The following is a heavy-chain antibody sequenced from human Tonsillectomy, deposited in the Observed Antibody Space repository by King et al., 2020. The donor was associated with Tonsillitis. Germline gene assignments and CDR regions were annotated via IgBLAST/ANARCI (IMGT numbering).Heavy chain of an antibody. CDR3: AKGITYSDY. V-gene: IGHV3-23*04. D-gene: IGHD1-14*01. CDR1: GFPFSSYA. Sequence: VQLVESGGGLVQPGGSLRLSCSASGFPFSSYAMSWVRQAPGQGLEWVSSTSGSGGYTYFADSVKGRFTISTDNSKNTLYLQMNSLRAEDTAVYYCAKGITYSDYWGQGTLVTVSS. J-gene: IGHJ4*02. CDR2: TSGSGGYT.